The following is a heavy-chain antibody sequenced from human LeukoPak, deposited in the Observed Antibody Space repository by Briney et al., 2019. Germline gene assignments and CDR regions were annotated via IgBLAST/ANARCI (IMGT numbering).Heavy chain of an antibody. CDR2: TSGSGVNS. V-gene: IGHV3-23*01. CDR1: GFTLRSYD. CDR3: AKEYSGYDFDY. D-gene: IGHD5-12*01. J-gene: IGHJ4*02. Sequence: GGSLRLSCAASGFTLRSYDMSWVRQAPGKGLEWVAATSGSGVNSYYADSVRGRFTISRDNSQNTLYLQMDSLRAEDAALYYCAKEYSGYDFDYWGQGTLVTVSS.